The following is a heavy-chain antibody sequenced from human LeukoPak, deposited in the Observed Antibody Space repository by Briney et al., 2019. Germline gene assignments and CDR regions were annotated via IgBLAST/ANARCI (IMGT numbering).Heavy chain of an antibody. J-gene: IGHJ3*02. Sequence: GGSLRLSCAASGFTFSSYSMNWVRQAPGKGLEWVSYISSSSSTIYYADSVKGRFTISRDNAKNSLYLQMNSLRAEDTAVYYCARGPPNYYGSGSYYNEAFDIWGQGTMVTVSS. CDR1: GFTFSSYS. CDR3: ARGPPNYYGSGSYYNEAFDI. V-gene: IGHV3-48*04. CDR2: ISSSSSTI. D-gene: IGHD3-10*01.